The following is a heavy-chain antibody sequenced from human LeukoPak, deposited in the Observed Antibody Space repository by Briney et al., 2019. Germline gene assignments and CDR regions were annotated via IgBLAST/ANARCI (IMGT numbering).Heavy chain of an antibody. Sequence: ASVKVSCKASGYTFTGYYMHWVRQAPGQGLEWMGWINPNSGGTNYAQKFQGRVTMTRDTSISTAYMELSRLRSDDTAVYYCARGGRTYYYGSGSPTPHDYWGQGTLVTVSS. CDR2: INPNSGGT. J-gene: IGHJ4*02. D-gene: IGHD3-10*01. CDR1: GYTFTGYY. V-gene: IGHV1-2*02. CDR3: ARGGRTYYYGSGSPTPHDY.